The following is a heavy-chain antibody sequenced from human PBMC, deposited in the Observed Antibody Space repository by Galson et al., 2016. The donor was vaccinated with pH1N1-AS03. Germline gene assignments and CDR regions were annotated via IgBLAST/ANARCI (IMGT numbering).Heavy chain of an antibody. CDR1: GFTFHDYA. Sequence: SLRLSCAASGFTFHDYAMHWVRQAPGKGPEWVSGIAWNSGITGYGDSVKGRFTLSRDNAKNSIYLQMNILRADDTAVYYCERDSEEYCSGGSCGRFDYCGQGTLVTVSA. V-gene: IGHV3-9*01. CDR2: IAWNSGIT. J-gene: IGHJ4*02. D-gene: IGHD2-15*01. CDR3: ERDSEEYCSGGSCGRFDY.